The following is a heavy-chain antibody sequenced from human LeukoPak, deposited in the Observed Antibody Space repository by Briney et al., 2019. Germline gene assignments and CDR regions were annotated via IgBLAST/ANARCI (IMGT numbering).Heavy chain of an antibody. V-gene: IGHV3-48*01. D-gene: IGHD1-7*01. CDR1: GFTFSSYS. CDR2: ISSSSSTI. CDR3: ARDWNYYLVAAFDI. Sequence: GGSLRLSCAASGFTFSSYSMNWVRQAPGKGLEWVSYISSSSSTIYYADSVKGRFTISRDNAKNSLYLQMNSLRAEDTAVYYCARDWNYYLVAAFDIWGQGTMVTVSS. J-gene: IGHJ3*02.